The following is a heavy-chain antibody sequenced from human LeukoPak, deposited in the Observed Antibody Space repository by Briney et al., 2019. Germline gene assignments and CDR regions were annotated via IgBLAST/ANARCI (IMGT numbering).Heavy chain of an antibody. CDR1: GGSISDYY. CDR3: ARGDIAVAGRDYYYYYYMDV. CDR2: IYYSGNT. J-gene: IGHJ6*03. D-gene: IGHD6-19*01. V-gene: IGHV4-59*01. Sequence: PSETLSLTCTVSGGSISDYYWTWIRQPPGKGLEWIGHIYYSGNTIYNPSLKSRVTISVDTSKNQFSLKLSSVTAADTAVYYCARGDIAVAGRDYYYYYYMDVWGKGTTVTVSS.